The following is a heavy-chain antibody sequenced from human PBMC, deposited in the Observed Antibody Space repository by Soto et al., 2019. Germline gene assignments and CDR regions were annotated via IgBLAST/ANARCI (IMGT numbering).Heavy chain of an antibody. CDR3: ARDAIAADEDWYFDL. Sequence: QVQLVQSGAEVKKPGASVKVSCKASGYTFTSYGISWVRQAPGQGLEWMGWISAYNGNTNYAQKLQGRVTMTTDTSTSTAYMELRSLRSDXTAVYXCARDAIAADEDWYFDLWGRGTLVTVSS. V-gene: IGHV1-18*01. CDR2: ISAYNGNT. J-gene: IGHJ2*01. D-gene: IGHD6-13*01. CDR1: GYTFTSYG.